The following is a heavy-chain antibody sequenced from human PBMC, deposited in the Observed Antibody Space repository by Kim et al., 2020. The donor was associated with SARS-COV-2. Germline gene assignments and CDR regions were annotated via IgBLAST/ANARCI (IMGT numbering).Heavy chain of an antibody. CDR1: GGTFSSYA. CDR3: ARASVAGASYYYYGMDV. Sequence: SVKVSCKASGGTFSSYAISWVRQAPGQGLEWMGGIIPIFGTANYAQKFQGRVTITADESTSTAYMELSSLRSEDTAVYYCARASVAGASYYYYGMDVWGQGTTVTVSS. J-gene: IGHJ6*02. V-gene: IGHV1-69*13. CDR2: IIPIFGTA.